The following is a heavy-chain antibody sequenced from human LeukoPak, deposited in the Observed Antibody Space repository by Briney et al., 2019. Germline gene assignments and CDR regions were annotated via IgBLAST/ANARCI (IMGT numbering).Heavy chain of an antibody. Sequence: ASVKVSCKASGHTFTSYDFNWVRQATGQRPEWMGWMSPNSGDTGYAQKFQDGVTMTRNTSISTAYMELSSLRSDDTAVYYCARGPPNWGYDYWGPGTLVTVSS. J-gene: IGHJ4*02. D-gene: IGHD7-27*01. CDR1: GHTFTSYD. V-gene: IGHV1-8*01. CDR2: MSPNSGDT. CDR3: ARGPPNWGYDY.